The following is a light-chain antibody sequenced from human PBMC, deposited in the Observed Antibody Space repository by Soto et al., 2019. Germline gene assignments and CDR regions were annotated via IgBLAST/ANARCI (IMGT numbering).Light chain of an antibody. Sequence: EIVLTQSPGTLSLSPGERATLSCRASQSVSSSFLAWYQQKPGQAPRLLIYGASSRATGIPDRFSGSGSGTDFTLTISRLEPEDFAVYYCQQYDNSPSTFGQGPKVEIK. J-gene: IGKJ1*01. CDR1: QSVSSSF. CDR3: QQYDNSPST. V-gene: IGKV3-20*01. CDR2: GAS.